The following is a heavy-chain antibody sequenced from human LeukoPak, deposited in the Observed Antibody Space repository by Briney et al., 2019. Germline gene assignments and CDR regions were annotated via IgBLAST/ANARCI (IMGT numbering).Heavy chain of an antibody. CDR2: ISGSGGST. CDR3: ATLAVSRHGYNFGY. D-gene: IGHD5-24*01. J-gene: IGHJ4*02. Sequence: GGSLRLSCAASGFTFSSYAMSWVRQAPGKGLEWVSAISGSGGSTYYADSVKGRFTFSRDNSKNTLYLQMNSLRAEDTAVYYCATLAVSRHGYNFGYWGQRTLVTVSS. CDR1: GFTFSSYA. V-gene: IGHV3-23*01.